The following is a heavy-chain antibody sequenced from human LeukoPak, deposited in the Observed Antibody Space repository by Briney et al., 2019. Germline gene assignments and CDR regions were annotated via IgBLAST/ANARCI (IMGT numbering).Heavy chain of an antibody. V-gene: IGHV1-18*01. CDR3: AREVDCGGDCYSGNDY. D-gene: IGHD2-21*02. Sequence: GASVNVSCKSSGYTFPTYGISWMRQAPGQGLDWMGWISAYNGNTNYAQKLQGRVTMTRDTSISTAYMELSRLRSDDTAVYYCAREVDCGGDCYSGNDYWGQGTLVTVSS. J-gene: IGHJ4*02. CDR1: GYTFPTYG. CDR2: ISAYNGNT.